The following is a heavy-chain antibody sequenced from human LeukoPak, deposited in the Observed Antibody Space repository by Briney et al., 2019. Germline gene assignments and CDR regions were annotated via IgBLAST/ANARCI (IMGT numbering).Heavy chain of an antibody. CDR1: GGSIGSYY. CDR3: ARATSGYYFDF. V-gene: IGHV4-59*01. CDR2: VSYSGST. Sequence: SETLSLTCTVSGGSIGSYYWNWIREPPGKGLEWIGYVSYSGSTNYNPSLKSRVTMSVDKSKNQFSLKLSSVTAADTAVYFCARATSGYYFDFWDQGTLVIVSS. D-gene: IGHD3-22*01. J-gene: IGHJ4*02.